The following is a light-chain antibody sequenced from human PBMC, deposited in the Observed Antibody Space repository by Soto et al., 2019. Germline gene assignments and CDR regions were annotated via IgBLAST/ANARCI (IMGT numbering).Light chain of an antibody. V-gene: IGKV1-5*01. CDR2: DVS. CDR3: QQYDTFWT. J-gene: IGKJ1*01. Sequence: DIQMTQSPSTLSASVGDRVTITFRASQSISSWLAWYQQKPGKAPKLLIYDVSSLESGVPSRFSGSGSGTEFTLTISSLQPDDLATYYCQQYDTFWTFGQGTKVDIK. CDR1: QSISSW.